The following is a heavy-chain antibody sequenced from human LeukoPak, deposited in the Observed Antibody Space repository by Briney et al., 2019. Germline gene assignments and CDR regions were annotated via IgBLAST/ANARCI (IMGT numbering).Heavy chain of an antibody. J-gene: IGHJ5*02. CDR3: ARESRIAVAGREPARWFDP. CDR1: GYTFTGYY. CDR2: INPNSGGT. D-gene: IGHD6-19*01. V-gene: IGHV1-2*06. Sequence: ASVKVSCKASGYTFTGYYMHWVRQAPGQGLEWMGRINPNSGGTNYAQKFQGRVTMTRDTSISTAYMELSRLRSDDTAVYYCARESRIAVAGREPARWFDPWGQGTLVTVPS.